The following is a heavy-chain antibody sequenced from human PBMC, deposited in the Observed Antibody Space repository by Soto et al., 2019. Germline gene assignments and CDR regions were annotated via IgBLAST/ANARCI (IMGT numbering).Heavy chain of an antibody. J-gene: IGHJ3*02. V-gene: IGHV1-18*01. CDR3: ARDTDPPDYYGSGSYRAHDAFDI. Sequence: ASVKVSCKASGYTFTSYGISWVRQAPGQGLEWMGWISAYNGNTNYAQKLQGRVTMTTDTSTSTAYMELRSLRSDDTAVYYCARDTDPPDYYGSGSYRAHDAFDIWGQGTMVTVSS. D-gene: IGHD3-10*01. CDR2: ISAYNGNT. CDR1: GYTFTSYG.